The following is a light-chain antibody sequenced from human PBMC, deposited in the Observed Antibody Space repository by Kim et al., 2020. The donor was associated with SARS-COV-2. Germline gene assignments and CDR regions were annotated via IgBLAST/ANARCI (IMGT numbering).Light chain of an antibody. J-gene: IGLJ2*01. Sequence: APGQTARISCGGSDIRRNSVHWYQRRPGQAPVMVVHYKSDRPSGIPERFSGSNSGDTATLTISRVEAGDEADYYCQVWDRSSDHVVFGGGTQLTVL. CDR2: YKS. CDR3: QVWDRSSDHVV. CDR1: DIRRNS. V-gene: IGLV3-21*02.